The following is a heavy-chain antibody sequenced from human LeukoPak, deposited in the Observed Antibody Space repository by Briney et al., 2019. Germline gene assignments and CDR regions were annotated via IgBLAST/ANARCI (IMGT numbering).Heavy chain of an antibody. V-gene: IGHV4-34*01. D-gene: IGHD5-12*01. J-gene: IGHJ5*02. CDR1: GGSFSGYY. CDR3: ARELRGYDSRWFDP. CDR2: INHSGST. Sequence: SETLSLTCAVYGGSFSGYYWSWIRQPPGKGLEWIGEINHSGSTNYNPSLKSRVTISVDTSKNQFSLKLSSVTAADTAVYYCARELRGYDSRWFDPWGQGTLVTVSS.